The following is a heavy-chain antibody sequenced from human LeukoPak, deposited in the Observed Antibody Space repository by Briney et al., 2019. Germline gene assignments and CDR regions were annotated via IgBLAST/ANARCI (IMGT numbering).Heavy chain of an antibody. Sequence: ASVKLSCNASGYTFTSCGNSWRRHRPGQGHEWMGWISAYNGNTNYEQKLQGRVTMTTDTSTSTAYMELRSLRSDDTAVYYCAREESYDSSGYPFDYWGQGTLVTVSS. CDR3: AREESYDSSGYPFDY. CDR1: GYTFTSCG. CDR2: ISAYNGNT. J-gene: IGHJ4*02. D-gene: IGHD3-22*01. V-gene: IGHV1-18*01.